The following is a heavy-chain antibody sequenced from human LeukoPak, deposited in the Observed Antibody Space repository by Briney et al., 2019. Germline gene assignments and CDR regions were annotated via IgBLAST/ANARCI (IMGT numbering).Heavy chain of an antibody. CDR3: ARGYDSSGYYYD. Sequence: SETLSLTCTVSGGSISSYYWSWIRQPPGKGLEWIGYIYYRGSTNYNPSLKSRVTISVDTSKNQFSLKLSSVTAADTAVYYCARGYDSSGYYYDWGQGTLVTVSS. CDR2: IYYRGST. CDR1: GGSISSYY. D-gene: IGHD3-22*01. V-gene: IGHV4-59*08. J-gene: IGHJ4*02.